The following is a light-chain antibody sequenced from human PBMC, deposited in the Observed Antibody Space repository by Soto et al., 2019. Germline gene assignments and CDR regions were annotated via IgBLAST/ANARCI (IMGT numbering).Light chain of an antibody. V-gene: IGLV1-51*01. CDR2: DNN. CDR3: GAWESSLNPYV. J-gene: IGLJ1*01. CDR1: SFNIGNNY. Sequence: QSVLTQPPPVSAAPGQKVIISCSGSSFNIGNNYVSWYQQLPGTAPKLLIYDNNKRPSGIPDRFSGSKSGTSATLAITGLQTADEADYYCGAWESSLNPYVFXTGTKVTVL.